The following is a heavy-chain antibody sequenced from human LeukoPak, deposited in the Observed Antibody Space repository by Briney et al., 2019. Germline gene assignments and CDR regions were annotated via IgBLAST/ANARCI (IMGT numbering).Heavy chain of an antibody. Sequence: SVKVSCKASGGTFSSYAISWVRQAPGQGLEWMGGIIPIFGTANYAQKFQGRVTITADKSTSTAYMELSSLRSEDTAVYYCARKYCSGGSCYRSWFDPWAQGTLVTVSS. CDR3: ARKYCSGGSCYRSWFDP. D-gene: IGHD2-15*01. V-gene: IGHV1-69*06. J-gene: IGHJ5*02. CDR2: IIPIFGTA. CDR1: GGTFSSYA.